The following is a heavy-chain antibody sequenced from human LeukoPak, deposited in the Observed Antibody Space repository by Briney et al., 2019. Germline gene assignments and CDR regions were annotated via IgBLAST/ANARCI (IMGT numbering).Heavy chain of an antibody. CDR1: GGTFSSYA. V-gene: IGHV1-69*04. CDR2: IIPILGIA. CDR3: ARDPLPIGAAHSDV. D-gene: IGHD6-13*01. J-gene: IGHJ6*02. Sequence: SSVKVSCKASGGTFSSYAISWVRQAPGQGLECMGRIIPILGIANYAQKFQGRVTITADKSTSTAYIELSSVRSEDTAVYYCARDPLPIGAAHSDVWVEGTKVSVSS.